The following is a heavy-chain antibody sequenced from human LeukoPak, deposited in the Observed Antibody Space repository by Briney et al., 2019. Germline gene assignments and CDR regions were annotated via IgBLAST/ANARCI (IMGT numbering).Heavy chain of an antibody. Sequence: PSETLSLTCTVFGGSISSYYWSWVRQPPGKGLEWIGYIYYSGSTNYNPSLKSRVTISVDTSKNQFSLKLSSVTAADTAVYYCARGNGYSGWFDPWGQGTLVTVSS. D-gene: IGHD5-24*01. CDR1: GGSISSYY. CDR3: ARGNGYSGWFDP. CDR2: IYYSGST. J-gene: IGHJ5*02. V-gene: IGHV4-59*01.